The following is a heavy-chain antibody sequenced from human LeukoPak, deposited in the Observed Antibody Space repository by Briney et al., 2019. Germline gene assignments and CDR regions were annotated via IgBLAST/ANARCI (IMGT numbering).Heavy chain of an antibody. J-gene: IGHJ4*02. V-gene: IGHV4-34*01. Sequence: TPSETLSLTCTVSSGSITNYYWSWIRQPPGKGLEWIGEINHSGSTNYNPSLKSRVTISVDTSKNQFSLKLSSVTAADTAVYYCARATLGYYDSSGYRYWGQGTLVTVSS. CDR3: ARATLGYYDSSGYRY. D-gene: IGHD3-22*01. CDR1: SGSITNYY. CDR2: INHSGST.